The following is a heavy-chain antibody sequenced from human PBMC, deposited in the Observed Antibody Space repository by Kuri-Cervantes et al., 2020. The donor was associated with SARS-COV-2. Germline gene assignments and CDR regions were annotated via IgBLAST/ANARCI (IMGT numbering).Heavy chain of an antibody. V-gene: IGHV4-59*08. CDR1: GASISSDY. CDR3: ASLYYYDSSGYLQH. J-gene: IGHJ1*01. Sequence: SETLSLTCTVSGASISSDYWSWIRQSPGKGLEWIGYIYYIGSTNYNPSLKSRVTISVDRSKNQFSLKLSSVTAADTAVYYCASLYYYDSSGYLQHWGQGTLVTVSS. D-gene: IGHD3-22*01. CDR2: IYYIGST.